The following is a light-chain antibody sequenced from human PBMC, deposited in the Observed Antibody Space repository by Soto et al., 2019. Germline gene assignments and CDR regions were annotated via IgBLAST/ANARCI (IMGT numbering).Light chain of an antibody. J-gene: IGKJ1*01. CDR1: QSVSDY. CDR2: GAS. CDR3: QQYKDWPHT. V-gene: IGKV3-15*01. Sequence: ETIMTQSPATLSVSPGERATLSGRASQSVSDYLAWYQQRPGQAPRLLIFGASTRATGFPARFSGSGSGTEFTLTISSLQSEDFAVYYCQQYKDWPHTFGQGTKVDIK.